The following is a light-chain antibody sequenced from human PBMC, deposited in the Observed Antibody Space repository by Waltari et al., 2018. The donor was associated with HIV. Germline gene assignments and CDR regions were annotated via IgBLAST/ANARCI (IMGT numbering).Light chain of an antibody. CDR3: CSCPRSGIRYV. CDR2: DDS. CDR1: NIGSKS. Sequence: SYVLTQPPSVSVAPGQTARITCGGNNIGSKSVHWYQQKPGQAPVLVVYDDSDRPSGVSNRFSGSKSGNTASLTISGLQAEDEADYYCCSCPRSGIRYVFGTGTKVTVL. J-gene: IGLJ1*01. V-gene: IGLV3-21*02.